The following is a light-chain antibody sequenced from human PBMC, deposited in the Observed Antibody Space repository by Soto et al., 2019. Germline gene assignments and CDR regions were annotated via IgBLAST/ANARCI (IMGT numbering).Light chain of an antibody. Sequence: EIVMTQSPATLSVSPGERATLSCRASQSISNKVGWYQQKPGQAPRLLIYGASTRATGVPPRFSGSGSGTESTLTISSLQSEDFAVYYCQQYNIWSSITFGQGTRLEIK. J-gene: IGKJ5*01. V-gene: IGKV3-15*01. CDR2: GAS. CDR1: QSISNK. CDR3: QQYNIWSSIT.